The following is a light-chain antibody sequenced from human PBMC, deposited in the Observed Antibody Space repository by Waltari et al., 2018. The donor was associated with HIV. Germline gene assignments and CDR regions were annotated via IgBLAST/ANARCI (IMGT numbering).Light chain of an antibody. Sequence: DIQLTQSPSFLSASVGDRVTISCRASQCISSFLAWYQQKPGKAPKLLIYAASTLQNGVPSRFSGSGSGTEFTLTINSLQPEDFATYFCQQLNTYPPWTFGQGTKVEVK. CDR2: AAS. CDR3: QQLNTYPPWT. V-gene: IGKV1-9*01. CDR1: QCISSF. J-gene: IGKJ1*01.